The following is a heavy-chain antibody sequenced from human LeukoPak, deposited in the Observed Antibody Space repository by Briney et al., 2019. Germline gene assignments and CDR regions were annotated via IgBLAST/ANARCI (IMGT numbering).Heavy chain of an antibody. Sequence: GASVKVSCKASGYTFTSYAVHWVRQAPGQRPEWMGWINAGNGNTKYSQKFQGRVTITRATSASTAYMELSSLRSEDTAVYYCARVGYSGYDSRPVFNYWGQGTLVTVSS. CDR2: INAGNGNT. CDR1: GYTFTSYA. J-gene: IGHJ4*02. CDR3: ARVGYSGYDSRPVFNY. V-gene: IGHV1-3*01. D-gene: IGHD5-12*01.